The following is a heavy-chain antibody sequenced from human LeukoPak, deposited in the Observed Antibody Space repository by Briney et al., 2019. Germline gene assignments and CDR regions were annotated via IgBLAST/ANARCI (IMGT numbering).Heavy chain of an antibody. CDR2: INPNSGGT. J-gene: IGHJ6*02. V-gene: IGHV1-2*02. D-gene: IGHD2-2*01. CDR3: TRDHCTSINCYEYNYYGMDV. Sequence: ASVTVSCKASGYTFTACYIHWVRRAPGQGLEWMGSINPNSGGTESAQKFQGRVTMTRDTSISTAYMELSRLRSDDTAVYYCTRDHCTSINCYEYNYYGMDVWGQGTTVTVSS. CDR1: GYTFTACY.